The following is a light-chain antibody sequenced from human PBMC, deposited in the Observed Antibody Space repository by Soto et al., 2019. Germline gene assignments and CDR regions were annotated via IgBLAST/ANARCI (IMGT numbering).Light chain of an antibody. Sequence: EIVLTQSPDTLSLSPGERATLSCRASQSGYNGYLAWYQQRPGQPPRPLIYGIFTRANGIPDRFSGSGSGTDFTLTINKLEPEDSAVYYCQHYGRPQWTFGQGTKVDIK. V-gene: IGKV3-20*01. J-gene: IGKJ1*01. CDR1: QSGYNGY. CDR3: QHYGRPQWT. CDR2: GIF.